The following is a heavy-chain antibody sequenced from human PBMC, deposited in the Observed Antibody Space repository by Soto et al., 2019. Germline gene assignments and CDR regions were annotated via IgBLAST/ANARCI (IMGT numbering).Heavy chain of an antibody. CDR2: VTSSPSSM. CDR1: GFTFSGFS. Sequence: CAASGFTFSGFSMNWVRQAPGKGLEWVSSVTSSPSSMFYADSVKGRFTISRDDAKDSLFLQMNSLRADDTAVYYCAREADFASSGYVLDYWGLGTLVTVSS. CDR3: AREADFASSGYVLDY. D-gene: IGHD3-22*01. J-gene: IGHJ4*02. V-gene: IGHV3-21*01.